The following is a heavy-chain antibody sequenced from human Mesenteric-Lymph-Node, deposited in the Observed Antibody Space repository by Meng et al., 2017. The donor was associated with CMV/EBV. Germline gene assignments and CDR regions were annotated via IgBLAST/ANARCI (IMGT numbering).Heavy chain of an antibody. J-gene: IGHJ4*02. D-gene: IGHD6-13*01. CDR3: ARETPGYFDY. CDR1: GFTFSSYA. CDR2: ISYDGNEK. V-gene: IGHV3-30-3*01. Sequence: GESLKISCAASGFTFSSYAVHWVRQAPGKGLEWVAIISYDGNEKNYTDSVKGRFTISRDNSKNTLFLQMNSLRAEDTAVYYCARETPGYFDYWGQGTVVTVSS.